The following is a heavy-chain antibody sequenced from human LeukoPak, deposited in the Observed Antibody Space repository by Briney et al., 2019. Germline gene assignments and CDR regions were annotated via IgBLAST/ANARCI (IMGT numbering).Heavy chain of an antibody. D-gene: IGHD1-26*01. CDR3: ARGRGSYSLDY. J-gene: IGHJ4*02. CDR1: GYSFTKYP. CDR2: INAAKDDI. V-gene: IGHV1-3*01. Sequence: GASVKVSCKASGYSFTKYPLHWVRRAPGQSLEWMGWINAAKDDIQYSQKFQDRVSITSDTSAGTAHVGLSSLTFEDTAVYYCARGRGSYSLDYWGQGTLVTVSS.